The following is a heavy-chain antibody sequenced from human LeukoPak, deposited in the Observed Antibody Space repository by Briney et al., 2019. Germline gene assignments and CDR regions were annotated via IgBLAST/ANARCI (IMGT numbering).Heavy chain of an antibody. CDR3: ARDEQQLNI. D-gene: IGHD4-11*01. Sequence: GRSLRLSCAASGFTFSSYAMHWVRQAPGKGLEWVAVISYDGSNKYYADSVKGRFTISRDNAKNSLYLQMNSLRGEDTAVYYCARDEQQLNIWGQGTMVTVSS. CDR1: GFTFSSYA. CDR2: ISYDGSNK. V-gene: IGHV3-30-3*01. J-gene: IGHJ3*02.